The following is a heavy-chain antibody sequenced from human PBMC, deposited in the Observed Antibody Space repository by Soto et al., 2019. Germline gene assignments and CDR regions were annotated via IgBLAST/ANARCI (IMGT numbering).Heavy chain of an antibody. CDR3: AKGGRGRENWFDH. V-gene: IGHV3-23*01. J-gene: IGHJ5*02. Sequence: EVQLLESGGGLVQPGGSLRLSCAASGFTFSSYAMSWVRQAPGKGLEWVSAISGSGGSTYYADSVKGRFTISRDNSMNTLYQQMNSLRAEDTAVYYCAKGGRGRENWFDHVGQGTLVTVSS. D-gene: IGHD3-10*01. CDR1: GFTFSSYA. CDR2: ISGSGGST.